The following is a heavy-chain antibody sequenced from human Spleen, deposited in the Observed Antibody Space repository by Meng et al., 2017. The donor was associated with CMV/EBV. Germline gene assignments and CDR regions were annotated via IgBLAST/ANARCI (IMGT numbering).Heavy chain of an antibody. CDR3: ARAQGYCSNTSCSPYYYGMDV. D-gene: IGHD2-2*01. V-gene: IGHV3-20*04. Sequence: GESLKISCAASGFTFDDYGMSWVRQVPGKGPEWVAGINWNGNLRDYADSVRGRFAISRDNAKNSLYLQMNSLRDEDTALYYCARAQGYCSNTSCSPYYYGMDVWGQGTTVTVSS. J-gene: IGHJ6*02. CDR1: GFTFDDYG. CDR2: INWNGNLR.